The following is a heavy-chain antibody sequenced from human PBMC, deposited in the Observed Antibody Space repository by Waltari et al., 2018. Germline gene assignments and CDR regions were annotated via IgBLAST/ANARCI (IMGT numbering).Heavy chain of an antibody. J-gene: IGHJ6*02. CDR3: ASGGGLPISTYYYYGMYV. Sequence: QVQLQQWGAGLLKPSETLSLTCAVYGGSFSGYYWSWIRQPPGKGLEWIGEINHGGSPNYTPSLKMRVTISVDPPKNQVSRKLSSVTAADTAVYYCASGGGLPISTYYYYGMYVWVQGTTVTVSS. CDR2: INHGGSP. V-gene: IGHV4-34*01. D-gene: IGHD5-12*01. CDR1: GGSFSGYY.